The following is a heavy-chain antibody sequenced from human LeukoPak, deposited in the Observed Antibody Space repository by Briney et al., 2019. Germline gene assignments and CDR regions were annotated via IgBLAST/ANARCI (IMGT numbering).Heavy chain of an antibody. J-gene: IGHJ5*02. CDR1: NGSFSGYY. CDR2: VNHGGGT. V-gene: IGHV4-34*01. CDR3: ARAAWNGGGGFDP. Sequence: SETLSLTCAVYNGSFSGYYWSWIRQSPGKGLEWIGEVNHGGGTTYNPSLRSRVSISIDTSKNHFSLNLKSVTAADTAVYNCARAAWNGGGGFDPWGQGTLVTVS. D-gene: IGHD3-16*01.